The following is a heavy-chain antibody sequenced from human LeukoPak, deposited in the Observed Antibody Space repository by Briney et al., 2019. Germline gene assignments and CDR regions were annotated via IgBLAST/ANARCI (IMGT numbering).Heavy chain of an antibody. V-gene: IGHV3-23*01. Sequence: GGSLRLSCAASGFTFSTYAMSWVRQAPGKGLEWVSAISGSAGRTYYADSVKGRFTISRDNSKNTLYLQMNNLRAEDTAVYYCAPRVVGSAPFDYWGQGTLVTVSS. CDR3: APRVVGSAPFDY. CDR2: ISGSAGRT. CDR1: GFTFSTYA. D-gene: IGHD2-15*01. J-gene: IGHJ4*02.